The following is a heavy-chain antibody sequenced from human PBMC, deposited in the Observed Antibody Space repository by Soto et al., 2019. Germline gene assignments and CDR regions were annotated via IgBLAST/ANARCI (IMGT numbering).Heavy chain of an antibody. Sequence: GASVKVSCKVSRHTLTDLSMHWVRQAPGKGLEWMGGFDPEDGETIYAQKFQGRVTMTEDTSTDTAYMELSSLRSEDTAVYYCASYSSGYTTFYFDYWGQGTLVTVS. V-gene: IGHV1-24*01. CDR2: FDPEDGET. J-gene: IGHJ4*02. CDR1: RHTLTDLS. CDR3: ASYSSGYTTFYFDY. D-gene: IGHD6-19*01.